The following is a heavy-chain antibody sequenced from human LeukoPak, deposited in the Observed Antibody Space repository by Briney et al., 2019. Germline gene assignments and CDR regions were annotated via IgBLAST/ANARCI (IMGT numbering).Heavy chain of an antibody. CDR1: GYTFTSYD. D-gene: IGHD3-3*01. Sequence: GASVKVSCKASGYTFTSYDINWVRQATGQGLEWMGWMNPSSGNTGYAQKFQGRVTITRNTSISTAYMELSSLRSEDTAVYYCARASPYYDFWSGYSDMDVWGKGTTVTVSS. CDR2: MNPSSGNT. J-gene: IGHJ6*03. V-gene: IGHV1-8*03. CDR3: ARASPYYDFWSGYSDMDV.